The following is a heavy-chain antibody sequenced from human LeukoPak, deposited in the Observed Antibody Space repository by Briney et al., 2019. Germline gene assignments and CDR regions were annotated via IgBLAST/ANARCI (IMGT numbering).Heavy chain of an antibody. CDR1: GGSVSDYY. V-gene: IGHV4-59*02. J-gene: IGHJ6*03. Sequence: SETLSLTCTISGGSVSDYYWSWIRQSPGKGLEWIGYIYHTGSTSYSPSLKSRVTISADTSQNQFSLKLSSVTAADTAVYYCAGGYSYGSTYYYMDVWGKGTTVTISS. CDR3: AGGYSYGSTYYYMDV. D-gene: IGHD5-18*01. CDR2: IYHTGST.